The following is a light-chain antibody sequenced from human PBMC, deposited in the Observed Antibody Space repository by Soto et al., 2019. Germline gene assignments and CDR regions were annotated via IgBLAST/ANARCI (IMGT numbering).Light chain of an antibody. V-gene: IGKV1-39*01. CDR2: SAS. CDR3: QQTYRVPLT. J-gene: IGKJ4*01. Sequence: DIQMTQSPSSLSASVGDRVTITCRASQTIRVYLNWYQQKPGRAPDVLSYSASTRRRGVPSRFSGSGSGTDFTLTITSLQPEDFATYYCQQTYRVPLTFGGGTKVDI. CDR1: QTIRVY.